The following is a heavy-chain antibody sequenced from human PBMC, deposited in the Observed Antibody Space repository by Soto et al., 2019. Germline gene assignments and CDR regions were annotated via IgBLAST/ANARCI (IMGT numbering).Heavy chain of an antibody. D-gene: IGHD6-6*01. Sequence: GWSLRVPCAACGFTISSYAMSWVRQAPGKGLEWVSASSGSGGSTYYADSVKGRFTISRDNSKNTLYLQMNSLRAEDTAVDYCAKEARAAFGYWGQGTLVIVSS. CDR3: AKEARAAFGY. CDR1: GFTISSYA. J-gene: IGHJ4*02. V-gene: IGHV3-23*01. CDR2: SSGSGGST.